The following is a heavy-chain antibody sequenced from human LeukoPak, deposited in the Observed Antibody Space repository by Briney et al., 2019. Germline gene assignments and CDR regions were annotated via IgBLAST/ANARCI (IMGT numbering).Heavy chain of an antibody. V-gene: IGHV1-2*02. J-gene: IGHJ3*02. CDR1: GYTFTGYY. D-gene: IGHD2-2*01. Sequence: ASVKVSCKASGYTFTGYYMHWVRQAPGQGLEWMGWINPNSGGTNYAQKFQGRVTMTRDTSISTAYMELSRLRSDDTAVYYCARECSSTSCYVLRAFDIWGQGTMVTVSS. CDR3: ARECSSTSCYVLRAFDI. CDR2: INPNSGGT.